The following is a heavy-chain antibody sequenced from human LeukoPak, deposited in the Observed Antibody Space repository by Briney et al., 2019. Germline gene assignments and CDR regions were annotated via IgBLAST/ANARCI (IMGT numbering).Heavy chain of an antibody. CDR2: IYYSGST. CDR1: GGSISSSSYY. D-gene: IGHD3-3*01. CDR3: ARLVSDFWSGPLTLYYMDV. J-gene: IGHJ6*03. Sequence: SETLSLTCTVSGGSISSSSYYWGWIRQPPGKGLEWIGSIYYSGSTYYNPSLKSRVTISVDTSKNQFSLKLSSVTAADTAVYYCARLVSDFWSGPLTLYYMDVWGKGTTVTVSS. V-gene: IGHV4-39*01.